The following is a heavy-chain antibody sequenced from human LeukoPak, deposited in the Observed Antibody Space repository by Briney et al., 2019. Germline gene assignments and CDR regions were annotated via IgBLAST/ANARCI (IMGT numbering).Heavy chain of an antibody. Sequence: GGSLRLSCAVSGITLSNYGMSWVRQAPGKGLEWVAGISDSGGRTTYADSVKGRFTISRDNPKNTLYLQMNSLRAEDTAVYFCAKRGVVIRVILVGFHKEAYYFDSWAREPWSPSPQ. V-gene: IGHV3-23*01. CDR2: ISDSGGRT. CDR3: AKRGVVIRVILVGFHKEAYYFDS. J-gene: IGHJ4*02. CDR1: GITLSNYG. D-gene: IGHD3-22*01.